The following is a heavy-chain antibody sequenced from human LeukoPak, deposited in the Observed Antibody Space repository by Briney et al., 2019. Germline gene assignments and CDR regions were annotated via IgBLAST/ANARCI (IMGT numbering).Heavy chain of an antibody. D-gene: IGHD6-13*01. CDR2: ISSNGGST. V-gene: IGHV3-64*01. CDR3: ARDVRIAAAGLDY. J-gene: IGHJ4*02. CDR1: GFTFSSYA. Sequence: GGSLRLSCAASGFTFSSYAMHWVRQAPGKGLEYVSAISSNGGSTYYANSVKGRFTISRDNSKNTLYLQMNSLRAEDTAVYYCARDVRIAAAGLDYWGQGTLVTVSS.